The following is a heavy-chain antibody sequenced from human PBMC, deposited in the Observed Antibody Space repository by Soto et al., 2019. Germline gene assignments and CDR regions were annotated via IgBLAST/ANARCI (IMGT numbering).Heavy chain of an antibody. J-gene: IGHJ5*02. Sequence: PSETLSLTCTVSGGSISSYYWSWIRQPPGKGLEWIGYIYYSGSTNYNPSLKSRVTISVDTSKNQFSLKLSSVTAADTAVYYCARDQSRHYDFWSGYYNWFDPWGQRTLVTVSS. D-gene: IGHD3-3*01. V-gene: IGHV4-59*01. CDR2: IYYSGST. CDR3: ARDQSRHYDFWSGYYNWFDP. CDR1: GGSISSYY.